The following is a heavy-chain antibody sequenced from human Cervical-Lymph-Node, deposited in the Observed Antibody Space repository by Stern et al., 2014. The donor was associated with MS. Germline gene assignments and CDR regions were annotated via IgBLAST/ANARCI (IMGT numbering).Heavy chain of an antibody. Sequence: EQLEESGPGLVKPSETLSLTCTVSGGSISSYYWSWIRQPPGKGLEWIGYIYYSGSTNYNPSLKSRVTISVDTSKNQFSLKLSSVTAADTAVYYCARGSAGEHDYWGQGTLVTVSS. V-gene: IGHV4-59*01. D-gene: IGHD4-17*01. J-gene: IGHJ4*02. CDR1: GGSISSYY. CDR3: ARGSAGEHDY. CDR2: IYYSGST.